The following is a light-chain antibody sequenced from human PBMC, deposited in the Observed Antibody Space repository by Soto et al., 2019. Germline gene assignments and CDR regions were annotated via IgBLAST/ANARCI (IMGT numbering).Light chain of an antibody. J-gene: IGKJ2*01. Sequence: IVLTQSPGTLSLSPGERATLSCRASQSVSSSDLAWYQQKPGQAPRLLIYSASSRATGIPDRFSGSGSGTDFTLTMSRLEPEDVAVYYCQQYDTFGQGTKLEI. V-gene: IGKV3-20*01. CDR2: SAS. CDR1: QSVSSSD. CDR3: QQYDT.